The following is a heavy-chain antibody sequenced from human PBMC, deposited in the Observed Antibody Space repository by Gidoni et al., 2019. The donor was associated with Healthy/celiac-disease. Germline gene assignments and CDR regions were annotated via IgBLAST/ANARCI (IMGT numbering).Heavy chain of an antibody. J-gene: IGHJ4*02. V-gene: IGHV4-34*01. Sequence: QVQLQQWGAGLLKPSETLSLTCAVYGGSFSGYYWSWIRQPPGKGLEWIGEINHSGSTNYNPSLKSRVTISVDTSKNQFSLKLSSVTAADTAVYYCAREPNQVCGGSCYVFDYWGQGTLVTVSS. CDR3: AREPNQVCGGSCYVFDY. CDR2: INHSGST. D-gene: IGHD2-15*01. CDR1: GGSFSGYY.